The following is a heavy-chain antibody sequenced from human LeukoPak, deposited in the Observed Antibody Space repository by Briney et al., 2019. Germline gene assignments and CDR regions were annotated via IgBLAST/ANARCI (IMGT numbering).Heavy chain of an antibody. D-gene: IGHD3-22*01. V-gene: IGHV3-23*01. J-gene: IGHJ6*03. CDR3: AKDSSGYYYYYYYMDV. CDR2: ISGSGGST. CDR1: GFTFSSYG. Sequence: GGSLRLSCAASGFTFSSYGMSWVRQAPGKGLERVSAISGSGGSTYYADSVKGRFTISRDNSKNTLYLQMNSLRAEDTAVYYCAKDSSGYYYYYYYMDVWGKGTTVTISS.